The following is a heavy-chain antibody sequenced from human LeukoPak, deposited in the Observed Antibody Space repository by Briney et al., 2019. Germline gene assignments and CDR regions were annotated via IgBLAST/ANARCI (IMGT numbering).Heavy chain of an antibody. V-gene: IGHV4-34*01. Sequence: PSETLSLTCAVYGGSFSGYYWSWIRQPPGKGLEWIGEINHSGSTNYNPSLKSRVTISVDTSKNQLSLKLSSVTAADTAVYYCARGLVSVVPAAIVYYYYYYMDVWGKGTTVTVSS. CDR1: GGSFSGYY. J-gene: IGHJ6*03. D-gene: IGHD2-2*01. CDR3: ARGLVSVVPAAIVYYYYYYMDV. CDR2: INHSGST.